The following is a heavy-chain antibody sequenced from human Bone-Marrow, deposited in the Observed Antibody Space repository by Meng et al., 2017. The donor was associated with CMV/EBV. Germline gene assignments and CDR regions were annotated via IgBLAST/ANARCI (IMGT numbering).Heavy chain of an antibody. CDR1: GGTFSSYT. CDR2: ISSSSSYI. CDR3: ARLPSYYYGSGSPCFDY. Sequence: SCKASGGTFSSYTISWVRQAPGKGLEWVSSISSSSSYIYYADSVKGRFTISRDNAKNSLYLQMNSLRAEDTAVYYCARLPSYYYGSGSPCFDYWGQGTLVTVSS. V-gene: IGHV3-21*01. J-gene: IGHJ4*02. D-gene: IGHD3-10*01.